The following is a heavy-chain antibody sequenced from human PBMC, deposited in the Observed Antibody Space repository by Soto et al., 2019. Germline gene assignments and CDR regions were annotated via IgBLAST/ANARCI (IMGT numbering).Heavy chain of an antibody. CDR3: AKADTVIADLDV. CDR1: GFTFSSYA. D-gene: IGHD3-16*02. V-gene: IGHV3-23*01. Sequence: GGSLRLSCAASGFTFSSYAMSWLRQAPGKGLEWVSAISGSGGSTYYADSVKSRFTISRDNSKNTLYLQMNSLRAEDTAVYYCAKADTVIADLDVWGKGTTVTVSS. J-gene: IGHJ6*04. CDR2: ISGSGGST.